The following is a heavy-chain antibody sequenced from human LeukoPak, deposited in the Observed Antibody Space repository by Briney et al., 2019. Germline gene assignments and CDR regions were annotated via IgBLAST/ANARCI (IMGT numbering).Heavy chain of an antibody. V-gene: IGHV1-69*13. CDR1: GGTFSSYA. Sequence: SVTVSCKASGGTFSSYAISWVRQAPGQGLEWMGGIIPIFGTANYAQKFQGRVTITADESTSTAYMELSSLRSEDTAVYYCARDAYCGGDCYLSVWFDPWGQGTLVTVSS. J-gene: IGHJ5*02. D-gene: IGHD2-21*02. CDR3: ARDAYCGGDCYLSVWFDP. CDR2: IIPIFGTA.